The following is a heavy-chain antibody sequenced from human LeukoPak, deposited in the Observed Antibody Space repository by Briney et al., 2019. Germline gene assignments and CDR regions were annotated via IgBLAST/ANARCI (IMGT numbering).Heavy chain of an antibody. D-gene: IGHD1-14*01. J-gene: IGHJ4*02. CDR1: GGSFSDHY. Sequence: SETLSLTCAVYGGSFSDHYWSWIRQSPGKGREWIGEITHSGSTSYNPSLNGRLTISKDASKNQFSLKLSFATAADTAVYYCASVPLRDGHLPNHFDYWGQGTLVTVSS. V-gene: IGHV4-34*01. CDR2: ITHSGST. CDR3: ASVPLRDGHLPNHFDY.